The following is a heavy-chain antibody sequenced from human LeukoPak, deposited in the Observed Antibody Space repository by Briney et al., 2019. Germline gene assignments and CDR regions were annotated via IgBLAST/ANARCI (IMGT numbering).Heavy chain of an antibody. Sequence: SETLSLTCTVSGGSISSSSYYWGWIRQPPGKGLEWIGSIYYSGSTYYNPSLKSRVTISVDTSKNQFSLKLSSVTAADTAVYYCARGEFITLVRGVSYWFDPWGQGTLVTVSS. D-gene: IGHD3-10*01. CDR2: IYYSGST. CDR1: GGSISSSSYY. V-gene: IGHV4-39*07. J-gene: IGHJ5*02. CDR3: ARGEFITLVRGVSYWFDP.